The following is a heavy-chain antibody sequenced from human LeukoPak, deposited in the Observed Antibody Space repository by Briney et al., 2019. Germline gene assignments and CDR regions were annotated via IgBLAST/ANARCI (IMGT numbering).Heavy chain of an antibody. CDR3: AITQPRFGYYYGSGKNWFDP. J-gene: IGHJ5*02. CDR1: GGTFSSYA. D-gene: IGHD3-10*01. Sequence: ASVKVSCKASGGTFSSYAISWVRQAPGQGLEWMGRIIPILGIANYAQKFQGRVTITADKSTSTAYMELSSLRSEDTAVYYCAITQPRFGYYYGSGKNWFDPWGQGTLVTVSS. V-gene: IGHV1-69*04. CDR2: IIPILGIA.